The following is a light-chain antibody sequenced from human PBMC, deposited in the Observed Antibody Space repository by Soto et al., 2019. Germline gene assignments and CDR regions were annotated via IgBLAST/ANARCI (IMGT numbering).Light chain of an antibody. CDR2: AAS. J-gene: IGKJ1*01. V-gene: IGKV3-20*01. Sequence: EIVLTQSPGTLSLSPGERATLSCRASQSVTNNYLAWYQQKPGQAPRLLIYAASHRATGIPDRFSGSGSGTDFTLTINSLEPEDFAVYYCQQCATAPLTFGQGTRVET. CDR1: QSVTNNY. CDR3: QQCATAPLT.